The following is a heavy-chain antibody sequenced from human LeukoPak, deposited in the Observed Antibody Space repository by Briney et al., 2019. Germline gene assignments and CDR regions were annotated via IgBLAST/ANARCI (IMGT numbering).Heavy chain of an antibody. CDR2: ISDNGDYT. Sequence: SGGSLRLSCAASGFAFSSYTVTWVRQAPGKGLEWVSIISDNGDYTYYADSVKGRFTISRDNSKNTVYLQMNSLRAEDTAVYYCAKVMGVTAVRTDAFHIWGQRTMVTVSS. D-gene: IGHD2-21*02. CDR1: GFAFSSYT. V-gene: IGHV3-23*01. CDR3: AKVMGVTAVRTDAFHI. J-gene: IGHJ3*02.